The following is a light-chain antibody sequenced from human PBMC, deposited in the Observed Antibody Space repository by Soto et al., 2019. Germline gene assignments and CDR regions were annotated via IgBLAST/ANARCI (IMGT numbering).Light chain of an antibody. V-gene: IGKV3-20*01. J-gene: IGKJ4*01. Sequence: EMVLTQSPGTLSLSPGDRATLSCRASQSVSSNYLAWYQQQPGQAPRLLIYGASSRATDIPDRFSGSGSGTDFPLTISRLEPEDFAVYFLQHYYILPPLTFGGGTRVEIK. CDR1: QSVSSNY. CDR3: QHYYILPPLT. CDR2: GAS.